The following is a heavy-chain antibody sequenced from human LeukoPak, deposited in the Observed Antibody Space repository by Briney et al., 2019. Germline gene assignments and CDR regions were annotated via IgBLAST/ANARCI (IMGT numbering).Heavy chain of an antibody. D-gene: IGHD2-2*01. V-gene: IGHV3-21*01. CDR1: GFTFSSYS. CDR3: AKEAEVVPAALYYYYYGMDV. J-gene: IGHJ6*02. CDR2: ISSSSSYI. Sequence: GGSLRLPCAASGFTFSSYSMNWVRQAPGKGLEWVSSISSSSSYIYYADSVKGRFTISRDNAKNSLYLQMNSLRAEDTAVYYCAKEAEVVPAALYYYYYGMDVWGQGTTVTVSS.